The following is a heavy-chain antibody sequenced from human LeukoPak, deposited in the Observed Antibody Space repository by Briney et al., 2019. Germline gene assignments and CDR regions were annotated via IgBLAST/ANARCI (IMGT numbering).Heavy chain of an antibody. CDR1: GFTFSSYE. J-gene: IGHJ6*04. CDR3: AELGITMIGGV. Sequence: GGSLRLSCAASGFTFSSYEMNWVRQAPGKGLEWVSYISSAGTTIYYADSVKGRFTISRDNAKNSLYLQMNSLRAEDTAVYYCAELGITMIGGVWGKGTTVTISS. CDR2: ISSAGTTI. D-gene: IGHD3-10*02. V-gene: IGHV3-48*03.